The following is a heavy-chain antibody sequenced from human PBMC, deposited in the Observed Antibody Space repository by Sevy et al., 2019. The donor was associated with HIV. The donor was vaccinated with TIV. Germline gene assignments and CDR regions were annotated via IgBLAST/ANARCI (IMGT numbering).Heavy chain of an antibody. CDR3: ARGVQTYDAFDI. D-gene: IGHD6-6*01. V-gene: IGHV3-21*01. Sequence: GGSLRLSCAASGFTFSSYSMNWVRQAPGKGLEWVSSISGISNYIYYANSVQGRFSISRDNAKDSLYLQMNSLRFEDTAIYYCARGVQTYDAFDIWGQGTMVTVSS. CDR2: ISGISNYI. CDR1: GFTFSSYS. J-gene: IGHJ3*02.